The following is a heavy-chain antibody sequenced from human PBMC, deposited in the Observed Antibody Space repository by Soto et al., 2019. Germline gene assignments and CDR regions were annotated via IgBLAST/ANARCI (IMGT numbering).Heavy chain of an antibody. Sequence: ASVKVSCKASGYTFTSYYMHWVRQAPGQGLEWMGTINPSGGSTSYAQKFQGRVTMTRDTSTSTVYMELSSLRSEDTAVYYCARDWKVYCSSTSCSNFDYWGQGTLVTVSS. CDR3: ARDWKVYCSSTSCSNFDY. J-gene: IGHJ4*02. V-gene: IGHV1-46*01. CDR1: GYTFTSYY. CDR2: INPSGGST. D-gene: IGHD2-2*01.